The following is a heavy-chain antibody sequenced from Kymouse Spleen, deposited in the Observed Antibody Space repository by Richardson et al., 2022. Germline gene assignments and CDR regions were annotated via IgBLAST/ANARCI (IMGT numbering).Heavy chain of an antibody. D-gene: IGHD5-12*01. V-gene: IGHV3-9*01. J-gene: IGHJ4*02. Sequence: EVQLVESGGGLVQPGRSLRLSCAASGFTFDDYAMHWVRQAPGKGLEWVSGISWNSGSIGYADSVKGRFTISRDNAKNSLYLQMNSLRAEDTALYYCAKALDIVATFDYWGQGTLVTVSS. CDR2: ISWNSGSI. CDR3: AKALDIVATFDY. CDR1: GFTFDDYA.